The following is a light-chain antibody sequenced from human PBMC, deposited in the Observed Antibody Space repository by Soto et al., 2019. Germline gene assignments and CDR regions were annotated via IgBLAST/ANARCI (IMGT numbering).Light chain of an antibody. Sequence: DIQMTQSPSTLSVSVGDRVTITCRASQTISDWLAWYQQKPGKAPKLLIHKASSLESGVPSRFSGSGSGTEFTLTISSLQPDDFATYYCQQYKTYYTFGQGTKLEIK. CDR1: QTISDW. CDR3: QQYKTYYT. CDR2: KAS. V-gene: IGKV1-5*03. J-gene: IGKJ2*01.